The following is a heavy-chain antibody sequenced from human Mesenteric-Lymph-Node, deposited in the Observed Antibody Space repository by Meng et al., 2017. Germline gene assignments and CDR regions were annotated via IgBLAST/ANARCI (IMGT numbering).Heavy chain of an antibody. CDR3: TRVVASIKTFDY. CDR1: GDSVSSNSAA. CDR2: TYYRSKWYS. V-gene: IGHV6-1*01. Sequence: SQTLSLTCVISGDSVSSNSAAWNWIRQSPSRGLEWLGRTYYRSKWYSDYAVSVKSRITVNSDTSKNQFSLQLTSVTPEDTAVYYCTRVVASIKTFDYWGQGIRVTVSS. J-gene: IGHJ4*02. D-gene: IGHD5-12*01.